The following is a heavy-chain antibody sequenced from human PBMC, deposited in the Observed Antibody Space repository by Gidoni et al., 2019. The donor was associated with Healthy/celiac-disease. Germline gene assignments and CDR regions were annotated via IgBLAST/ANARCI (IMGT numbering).Heavy chain of an antibody. CDR3: AREQGLMSRVTNAFDI. Sequence: EVQLVESGGGLVQPGGSLSLSCAASGFTFSSYSMNWVRQAPGKGLEWVSYISSSSSTIYYADSVKGRFTISRDNAKNSLYLQMNSLRDEDTAVYYCAREQGLMSRVTNAFDIWGQGTMVTVSS. CDR1: GFTFSSYS. V-gene: IGHV3-48*02. CDR2: ISSSSSTI. D-gene: IGHD3-10*01. J-gene: IGHJ3*02.